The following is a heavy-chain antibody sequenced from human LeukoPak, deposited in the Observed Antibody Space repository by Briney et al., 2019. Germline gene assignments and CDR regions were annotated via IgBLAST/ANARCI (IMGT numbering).Heavy chain of an antibody. V-gene: IGHV1-69*13. CDR2: IIPIFGTA. D-gene: IGHD2-2*02. CDR3: ARVRIGYCSSTSCYTAGYYYYGMDV. CDR1: GGTFSSYA. Sequence: GASVKVSCTASGGTFSSYAISWVRQAPGQGLEWMGGIIPIFGTANYAQKFQGRVTITADESTSTAYMELSSLRSEDTAVYYCARVRIGYCSSTSCYTAGYYYYGMDVWGQGTTVTVSS. J-gene: IGHJ6*02.